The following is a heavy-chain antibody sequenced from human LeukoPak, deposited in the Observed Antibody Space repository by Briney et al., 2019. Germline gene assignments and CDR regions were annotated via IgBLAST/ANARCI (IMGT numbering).Heavy chain of an antibody. Sequence: GGSLRLSCAASGFSFSTYAMRWVRQAPGKGLEWVSSISGSGGTTFYADSVKGRFTTSRDNSKNTLYLQMNTLRAEDTAVYYCAKSKSGYCDYWGQGTLVTVSS. J-gene: IGHJ4*02. CDR1: GFSFSTYA. V-gene: IGHV3-23*01. D-gene: IGHD3-3*01. CDR2: ISGSGGTT. CDR3: AKSKSGYCDY.